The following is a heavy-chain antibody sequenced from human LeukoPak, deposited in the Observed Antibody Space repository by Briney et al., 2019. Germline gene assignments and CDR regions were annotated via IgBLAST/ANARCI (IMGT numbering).Heavy chain of an antibody. CDR1: GSTFSSYS. CDR2: ISSSSSYI. D-gene: IGHD6-19*01. CDR3: ARVSNSGWGSRFDP. J-gene: IGHJ5*02. Sequence: PGGSLRLSCAASGSTFSSYSMNWVRQAPGKGLEWVSSISSSSSYISYADSLKGRFTISRDNAKNSLYLQMNSLRAEDTAVYYCARVSNSGWGSRFDPWGQGTLVTVSS. V-gene: IGHV3-21*01.